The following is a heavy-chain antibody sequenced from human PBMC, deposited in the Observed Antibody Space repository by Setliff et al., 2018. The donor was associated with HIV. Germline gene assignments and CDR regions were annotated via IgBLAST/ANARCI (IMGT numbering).Heavy chain of an antibody. CDR1: GGSFSGYY. J-gene: IGHJ4*02. CDR2: IYTSGST. D-gene: IGHD2-15*01. V-gene: IGHV4-4*09. CDR3: ARGGLGVVGAIDY. Sequence: NPSETLSLTCAVYGGSFSGYYWSWIRQPPGKGLEWIGYIYTSGSTNYSPSLKSRVTISVDTSKNQFSLNLSSVTAADTAVYYCARGGLGVVGAIDYWSQGTLVTVSS.